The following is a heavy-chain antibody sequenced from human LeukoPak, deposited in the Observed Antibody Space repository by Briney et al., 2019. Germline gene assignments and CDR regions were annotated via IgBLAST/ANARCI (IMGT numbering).Heavy chain of an antibody. CDR1: GYSMSSDYY. CDR3: ARGTMIVVVTSRSFDY. CDR2: IYHSGST. V-gene: IGHV4-38-2*02. Sequence: PSETLSLTCSVSGYSMSSDYYWGWIRQPPGKGLEWIGSIYHSGSTYYNPSLKGRVTISVDTSKNQFSLKLSFVTAADTAVYYCARGTMIVVVTSRSFDYWGQGTLVTVSS. D-gene: IGHD3-22*01. J-gene: IGHJ4*02.